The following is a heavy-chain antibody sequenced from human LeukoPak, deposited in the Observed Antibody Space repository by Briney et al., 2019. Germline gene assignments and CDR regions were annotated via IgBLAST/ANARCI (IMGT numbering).Heavy chain of an antibody. Sequence: GGSLRLSCAASGFTFSRSAMTWASQGPGTGLEFVASIIYSGGATYYADSVKGRFTISRDNSKNTLYLQMNSLRAEDTALYYCAKDGLYYDGSEHVYYFDSWGQGTLVTVSS. CDR1: GFTFSRSA. D-gene: IGHD3-22*01. J-gene: IGHJ4*02. CDR2: IIYSGGAT. CDR3: AKDGLYYDGSEHVYYFDS. V-gene: IGHV3-23*01.